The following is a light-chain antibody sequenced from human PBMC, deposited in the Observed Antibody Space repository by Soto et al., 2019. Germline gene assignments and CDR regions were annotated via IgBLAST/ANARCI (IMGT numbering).Light chain of an antibody. CDR1: QDITNY. V-gene: IGKV1-33*01. CDR3: QQFDKLPLT. Sequence: DIQMTQSPSSLSASVGDRVTITCQASQDITNYLNWYQQKPGKAPKILIYDASVLEAGVPSRFSGGGSGTHFTLTITSLQAEDVATYYCQQFDKLPLTFGGGINVEIK. J-gene: IGKJ4*01. CDR2: DAS.